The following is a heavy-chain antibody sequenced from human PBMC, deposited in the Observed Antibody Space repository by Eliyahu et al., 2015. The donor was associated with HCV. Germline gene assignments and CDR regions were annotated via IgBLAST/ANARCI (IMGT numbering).Heavy chain of an antibody. CDR3: ARDDGCSSTSCYAYFQH. V-gene: IGHV1-69*01. Sequence: QVQLVQSGAEVKKPGSSVKVSCKASGGTFSSYAISWVRQAPGQGLXWMGGIIPIFGTANYAQKFQGRVTITADESTSTAYMELSSLRSEDTAVYYCARDDGCSSTSCYAYFQHWGQGTLVTVSS. CDR2: IIPIFGTA. J-gene: IGHJ1*01. D-gene: IGHD2-2*01. CDR1: GGTFSSYA.